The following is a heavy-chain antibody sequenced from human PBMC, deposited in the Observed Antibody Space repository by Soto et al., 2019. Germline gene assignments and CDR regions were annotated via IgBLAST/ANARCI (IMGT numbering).Heavy chain of an antibody. CDR3: AKDPFPYCSSTCYGMDV. J-gene: IGHJ6*02. V-gene: IGHV3-23*01. Sequence: HPGGSLRLSCAASGFTFSSYAMSWVRQAPGKGLEWVSAISGSGGSTYYADSVKGRFTISRDNSKNTLYLQMNSLRAEDTAVYYCAKDPFPYCSSTCYGMDVWGQGTTVTVSS. CDR1: GFTFSSYA. CDR2: ISGSGGST. D-gene: IGHD2-2*01.